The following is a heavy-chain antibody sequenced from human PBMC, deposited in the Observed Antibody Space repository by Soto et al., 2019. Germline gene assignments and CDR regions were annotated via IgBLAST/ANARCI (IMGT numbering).Heavy chain of an antibody. CDR3: AIFPHYYYDSSGS. D-gene: IGHD3-22*01. CDR1: GYSFTSYW. J-gene: IGHJ5*02. Sequence: PGESLKISCKGSGYSFTSYWIGWVRQMPGKGLEWMGIIYPGDSDTRYSPSFQGQVTISADKSISTAYLQWSSLKASDTAMYYCAIFPHYYYDSSGSWGQGTLVTVSS. V-gene: IGHV5-51*01. CDR2: IYPGDSDT.